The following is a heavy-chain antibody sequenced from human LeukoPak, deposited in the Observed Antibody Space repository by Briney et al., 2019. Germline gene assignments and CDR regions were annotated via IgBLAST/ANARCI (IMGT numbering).Heavy chain of an antibody. V-gene: IGHV3-66*01. CDR2: IYSGGST. J-gene: IGHJ5*02. D-gene: IGHD1-26*01. CDR3: AKVGGATYISRGWFDP. CDR1: GFTVSSNY. Sequence: GGSLRLSCAASGFTVSSNYMSWVRQAPGKGLEWVSVIYSGGSTYYADSVKGRFTFSRDNSKNTLYLQMNSLRAEDTAVYYCAKVGGATYISRGWFDPWGQGTLVTVSS.